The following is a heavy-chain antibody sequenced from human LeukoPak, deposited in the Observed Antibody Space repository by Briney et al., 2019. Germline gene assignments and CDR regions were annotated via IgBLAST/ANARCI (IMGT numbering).Heavy chain of an antibody. CDR2: MYYSGST. D-gene: IGHD3-22*01. Sequence: SETLSLTCTVSGGPISSSSHYWGWIRQPPGKGLEWIGSMYYSGSTYYNPSLKSRVTISVGTSKNQFSLKLSSVTAADTAVYYCARVGGVTMIVVLIGDGFDIWGQGTMVTVSS. CDR3: ARVGGVTMIVVLIGDGFDI. CDR1: GGPISSSSHY. V-gene: IGHV4-39*07. J-gene: IGHJ3*02.